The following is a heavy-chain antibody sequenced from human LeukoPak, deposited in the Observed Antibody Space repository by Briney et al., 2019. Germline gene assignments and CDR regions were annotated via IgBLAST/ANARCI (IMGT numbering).Heavy chain of an antibody. Sequence: PGGSLRLSCAASGFIFSSYAMHWVRQAPGKGLEWVAVISYDGSNKYYADSVKGRFTISRDNSMNTLYLQMNSLRAEDTAVYYCAKDRSWLDAFDIWGQGTMVTVSS. CDR3: AKDRSWLDAFDI. J-gene: IGHJ3*02. CDR2: ISYDGSNK. V-gene: IGHV3-30*18. CDR1: GFIFSSYA. D-gene: IGHD6-13*01.